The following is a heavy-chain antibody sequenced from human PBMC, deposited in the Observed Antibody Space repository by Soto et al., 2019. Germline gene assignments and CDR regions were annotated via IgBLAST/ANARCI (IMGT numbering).Heavy chain of an antibody. CDR3: ARHRSIAARRSALDY. J-gene: IGHJ4*02. D-gene: IGHD6-6*01. Sequence: SETLSLTCAVYGGSFSGYYWSWIRQPPGKGLEWIGEINHSGSTNYNPSLKSRVTISVDTSKNQFSLKLSSVTAADTAVYYCARHRSIAARRSALDYWGQGTLVTVSS. CDR2: INHSGST. V-gene: IGHV4-34*01. CDR1: GGSFSGYY.